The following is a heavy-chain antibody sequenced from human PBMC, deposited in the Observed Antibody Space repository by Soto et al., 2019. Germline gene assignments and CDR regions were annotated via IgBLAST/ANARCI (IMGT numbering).Heavy chain of an antibody. D-gene: IGHD3-22*01. CDR2: IYYSGST. Sequence: PSETLSLTCTVSGGSISSGDYYWSCIRQPPGKGLEWIGYIYYSGSTYYNPSLKSRVTISVDTSKNQFSLKLSSVTAADTAVYYCARELEGYDSSGLNWFDPWGQGTLVTVSS. CDR1: GGSISSGDYY. V-gene: IGHV4-30-4*01. CDR3: ARELEGYDSSGLNWFDP. J-gene: IGHJ5*02.